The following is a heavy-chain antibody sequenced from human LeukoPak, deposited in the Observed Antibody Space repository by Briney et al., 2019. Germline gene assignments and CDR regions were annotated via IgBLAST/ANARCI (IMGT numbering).Heavy chain of an antibody. CDR1: GFTFSSYA. CDR2: ISYDGSNK. Sequence: PGGSLRLSCAASGFTFSSYAMHWGRQAPGKGLEWVAVISYDGSNKYYADSVKGRFTISRDNSKNTLFMQMNSLRAEDTAVYYCAKCLYYYDSTGPNFDYWGQGTLVTVSS. J-gene: IGHJ4*02. D-gene: IGHD3-22*01. V-gene: IGHV3-30*04. CDR3: AKCLYYYDSTGPNFDY.